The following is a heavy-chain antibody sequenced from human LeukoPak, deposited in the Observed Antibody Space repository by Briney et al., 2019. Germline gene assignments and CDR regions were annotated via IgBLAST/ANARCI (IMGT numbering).Heavy chain of an antibody. J-gene: IGHJ5*02. CDR1: GYTFTSYY. D-gene: IGHD2-2*01. CDR2: INPSGGST. Sequence: ASVKVSCKASGYTFTSYYMHWVRQAPGQGLEWMGIINPSGGSTSYAQKFQGRVTMTRDTSTSTVYMELSSLRSEDTAVYYCAREPGYCSSTSCPGPWFDPWGQGTLVTVSS. CDR3: AREPGYCSSTSCPGPWFDP. V-gene: IGHV1-46*01.